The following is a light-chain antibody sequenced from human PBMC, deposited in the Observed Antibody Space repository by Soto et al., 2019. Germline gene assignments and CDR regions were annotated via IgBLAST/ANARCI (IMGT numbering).Light chain of an antibody. CDR3: QQYNVWPPWT. J-gene: IGKJ1*01. CDR1: QSVSSSY. CDR2: GAS. V-gene: IGKV3-15*01. Sequence: EIVLTQSPGTLSLSPGERATLSCRARQSVSSSYLAWYQQKPGQAPRLVIYGASTRATGVPARFSGSGSGTEFTLTISSLQSEDFAVYYCQQYNVWPPWTFGQGTKVDI.